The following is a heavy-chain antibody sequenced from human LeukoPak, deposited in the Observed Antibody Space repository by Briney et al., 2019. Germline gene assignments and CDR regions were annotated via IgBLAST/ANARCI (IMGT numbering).Heavy chain of an antibody. D-gene: IGHD5-18*01. V-gene: IGHV1-69*04. CDR1: GGTFSSYA. Sequence: GASVKVSCKASGGTFSSYAISWVRQAPGQGLEWLGRIIPILGIANYAQKFQGRVTITADKSTSTAYMELSSLRSEDTAVYYCARGKVDTAMGDAFDIWGQGTMVTVSS. J-gene: IGHJ3*02. CDR2: IIPILGIA. CDR3: ARGKVDTAMGDAFDI.